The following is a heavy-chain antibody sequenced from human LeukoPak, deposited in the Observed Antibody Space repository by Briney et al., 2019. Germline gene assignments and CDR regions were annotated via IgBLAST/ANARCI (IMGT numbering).Heavy chain of an antibody. V-gene: IGHV3-30*04. CDR1: GFTFSGYA. CDR3: ARDYYDSSGYYLGDY. Sequence: QPGGSLRLSCAASGFTFSGYAMHWVRQAPGKGLEWVAVISYDGSNKYYADSVKGRFTISRDNSKNTLYLQMNSLRAEDTAVYYCARDYYDSSGYYLGDYWGQGTLVTVSS. D-gene: IGHD3-22*01. CDR2: ISYDGSNK. J-gene: IGHJ4*02.